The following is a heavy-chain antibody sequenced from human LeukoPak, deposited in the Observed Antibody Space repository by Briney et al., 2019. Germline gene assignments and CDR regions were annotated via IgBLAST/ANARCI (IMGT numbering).Heavy chain of an antibody. CDR2: IYYSGST. CDR1: GGSISSSSYY. CDR3: ASQYSSSSYWFDP. Sequence: SETLSLTCTVSGGSISSSSYYWGWIRQPPGKGLEWIGSIYYSGSTYYNPSLKSRVTISVDTSKNQFSLKLSSVTAADTAVYYCASQYSSSSYWFDPWGQGTLVTVSS. V-gene: IGHV4-39*07. D-gene: IGHD6-6*01. J-gene: IGHJ5*02.